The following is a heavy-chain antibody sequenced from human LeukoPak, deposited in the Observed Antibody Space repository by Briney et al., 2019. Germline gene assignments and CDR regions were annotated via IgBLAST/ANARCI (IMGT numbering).Heavy chain of an antibody. J-gene: IGHJ4*02. V-gene: IGHV1-2*02. CDR2: INPNSGVP. D-gene: IGHD3-22*01. CDR3: AREDSSGYLRGENYFDY. Sequence: ASVKVSCKASGYTFSGYYMHWVRQAPGQGLEWMGWINPNSGVPNYAQKFQGRVTMTRDTSISTAYMELSRLRSDDTAVYYCAREDSSGYLRGENYFDYWSQGTLVTVSS. CDR1: GYTFSGYY.